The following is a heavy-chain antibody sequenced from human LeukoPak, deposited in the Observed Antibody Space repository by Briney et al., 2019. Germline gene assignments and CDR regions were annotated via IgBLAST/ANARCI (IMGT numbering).Heavy chain of an antibody. V-gene: IGHV4-59*08. CDR3: ARHPGIQLWIDN. J-gene: IGHJ4*02. D-gene: IGHD5-18*01. CDR1: GASMSRYY. CDR2: VYDSGIT. Sequence: SETLSLTCTVSGASMSRYYWSWIRQPPGKGLEWIAYVYDSGITNYNPSLKSRVTISQDTPKNQFSLNLISVTAADTAVYYCARHPGIQLWIDNWGQGTLVTVSS.